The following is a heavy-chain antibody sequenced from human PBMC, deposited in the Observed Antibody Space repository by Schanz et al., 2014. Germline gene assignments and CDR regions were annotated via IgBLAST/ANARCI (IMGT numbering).Heavy chain of an antibody. CDR3: ARRYSGRYCFDY. CDR2: ISSDGSNK. Sequence: VQLVESGGGLVQPGGSLRLSCAASGFTLSRYTMHWVRQAPGKGLEWVAVISSDGSNKYYADSVKGRFTISRENSKNSLYLQMNSLRDEDTAVYYCARRYSGRYCFDYWGQGTLVAVSS. D-gene: IGHD1-26*01. J-gene: IGHJ4*02. CDR1: GFTLSRYT. V-gene: IGHV3-30*04.